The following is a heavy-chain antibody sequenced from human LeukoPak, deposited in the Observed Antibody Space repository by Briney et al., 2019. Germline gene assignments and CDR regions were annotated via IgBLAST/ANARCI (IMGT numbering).Heavy chain of an antibody. V-gene: IGHV4-4*02. CDR1: GGSISSSNW. CDR2: IYRSGST. CDR3: ARYRGASGYHFDY. D-gene: IGHD5-12*01. J-gene: IGHJ4*02. Sequence: KPSETLSLTCAVSGGSISSSNWWSGVRQPPGKGLEWIGEIYRSGSTNYNPSLKSRVTISVDKSKNQFSLKLSSVTAADTAMYYCARYRGASGYHFDYWGQGTLVTVSS.